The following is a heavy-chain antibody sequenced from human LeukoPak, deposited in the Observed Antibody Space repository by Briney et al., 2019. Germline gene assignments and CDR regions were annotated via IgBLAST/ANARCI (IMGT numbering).Heavy chain of an antibody. Sequence: PSETLSLTCTVSGYSISRGYYWGWIRQPPGKGLEGIGSIYHSGSTYSNPSLKSRVTISVDTSKNQFSLKLSSVTAADTAVYYCAREGIVGATVDYWGQGTLVTVSS. CDR3: AREGIVGATVDY. V-gene: IGHV4-38-2*02. CDR1: GYSISRGYY. CDR2: IYHSGST. J-gene: IGHJ4*02. D-gene: IGHD1-26*01.